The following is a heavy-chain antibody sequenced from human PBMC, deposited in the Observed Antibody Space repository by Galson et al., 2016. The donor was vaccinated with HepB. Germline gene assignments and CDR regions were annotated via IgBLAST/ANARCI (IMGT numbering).Heavy chain of an antibody. CDR1: GFSFSSYA. CDR3: AKGVGWLSPGTFDY. Sequence: LRLSCAASGFSFSSYAMSWVRQAPGKGLEWVSAISGSGAGTYYADSVKGLFTISRDNSKNTLYLQMNSLRAGDTTVDYCAKGVGWLSPGTFDYWRQGTLVTVSS. CDR2: ISGSGAGT. V-gene: IGHV3-23*01. J-gene: IGHJ4*02. D-gene: IGHD3-3*01.